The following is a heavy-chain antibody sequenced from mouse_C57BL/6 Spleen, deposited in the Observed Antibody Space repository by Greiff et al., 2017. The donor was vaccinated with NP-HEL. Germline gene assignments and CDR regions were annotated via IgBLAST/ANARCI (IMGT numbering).Heavy chain of an antibody. V-gene: IGHV2-6-1*01. CDR3: ARHGTLGSRAMDY. CDR2: IWSDGST. J-gene: IGHJ4*01. Sequence: QVQLKESGPGLVAPSQSLSITCTVSGFSLTSYGVHWVRQPPGKGLEWLVVIWSDGSTTYNSALKSRLSISKDNSKSQVFLKMNSLQTDDTAMYYCARHGTLGSRAMDYWGQGTSVTVSS. CDR1: GFSLTSYG. D-gene: IGHD1-1*01.